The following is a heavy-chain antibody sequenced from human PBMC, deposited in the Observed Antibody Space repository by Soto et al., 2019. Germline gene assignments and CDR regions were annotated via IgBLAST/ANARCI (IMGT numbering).Heavy chain of an antibody. CDR2: IYTSGST. V-gene: IGHV4-4*07. J-gene: IGHJ6*02. Sequence: ASETLSLTCTVSGGSISSYYWSWIRQPAGKGLEWIGRIYTSGSTNYNPSLKNRVTMSVDTSKNQFSLKLSSVTAADTAVYYCARDPLIEFGYGMDVWGQGTTVTVS. D-gene: IGHD3-10*01. CDR1: GGSISSYY. CDR3: ARDPLIEFGYGMDV.